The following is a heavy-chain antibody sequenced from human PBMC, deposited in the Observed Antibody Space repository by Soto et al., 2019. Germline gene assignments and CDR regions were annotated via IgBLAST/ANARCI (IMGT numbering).Heavy chain of an antibody. CDR3: ARAGRQLLRTVYYYYYMDV. J-gene: IGHJ6*03. Sequence: SETLSLTCTVSGGSISSGGYYWSWISQHPGKGLEWIGYIYYSGSTYYNPSLKSRVTLSVDTSKNQFSLKLSSVTAADTAVYYCARAGRQLLRTVYYYYYMDVWGKGTTVTVSS. CDR2: IYYSGST. CDR1: GGSISSGGYY. V-gene: IGHV4-31*03. D-gene: IGHD2-15*01.